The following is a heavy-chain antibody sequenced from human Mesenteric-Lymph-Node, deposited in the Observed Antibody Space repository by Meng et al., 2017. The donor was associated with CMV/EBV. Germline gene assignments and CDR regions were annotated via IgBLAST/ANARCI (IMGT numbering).Heavy chain of an antibody. D-gene: IGHD2-2*01. CDR3: ARPGNCSSTSCHDVDTAMVGSYYYYYGMDV. CDR2: IYPGDSDT. J-gene: IGHJ6*02. V-gene: IGHV5-51*01. CDR1: GYSFTSYW. Sequence: GESLKISCKGSGYSFTSYWICWVRQMPGKGLEWLGIIYPGDSDTRYSPSFQGQVTISADKSISTAYLQWSSLKASDTAMYYCARPGNCSSTSCHDVDTAMVGSYYYYYGMDVWGQGTTVTVSS.